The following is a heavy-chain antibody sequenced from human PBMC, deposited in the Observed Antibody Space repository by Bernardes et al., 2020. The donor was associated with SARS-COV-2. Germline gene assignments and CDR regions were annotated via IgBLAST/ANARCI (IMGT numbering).Heavy chain of an antibody. J-gene: IGHJ6*02. CDR2: MNPNSGNT. V-gene: IGHV1-8*01. CDR1: GYTFTSYD. Sequence: ASVKVSCKASGYTFTSYDINWVRQATGQGLEWMGWMNPNSGNTGYAQKFQGRVTMTRNTSISTAYMELSSLRSEDTAVYYCARENGSGSQLNYYYYGMDVWGQGTTVT. D-gene: IGHD3-10*01. CDR3: ARENGSGSQLNYYYYGMDV.